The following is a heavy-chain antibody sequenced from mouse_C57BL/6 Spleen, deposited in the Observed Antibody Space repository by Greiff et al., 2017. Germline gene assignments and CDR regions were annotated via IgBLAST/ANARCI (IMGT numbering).Heavy chain of an antibody. V-gene: IGHV5-17*01. CDR1: GFTFSDYG. J-gene: IGHJ3*01. Sequence: DVQLVESGGGLVKPGGSLKLSCAASGFTFSDYGMHWVRQAPEKGLEWVAYISSGSSTIYYADTVKGRFTISRDNAKNTLLLQMTSLRSEDTAMYYCARPYGSSWFAYWGQGTLVTVSA. CDR3: ARPYGSSWFAY. CDR2: ISSGSSTI. D-gene: IGHD1-1*01.